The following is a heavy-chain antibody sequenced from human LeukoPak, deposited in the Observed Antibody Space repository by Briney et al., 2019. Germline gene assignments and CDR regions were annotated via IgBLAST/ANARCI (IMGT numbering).Heavy chain of an antibody. J-gene: IGHJ4*02. CDR2: IYQSGSA. D-gene: IGHD6-13*01. V-gene: IGHV4-30-2*01. Sequence: SQTLSLTCGVSGASVSSIGYSWSWIRQPPGRGLEWIGYIYQSGSASYNPSLQSRVTISIDKSKNQFSLNLNSVTAADTAVYYCARAWYSSYYFDYWGQGTLVTVSS. CDR1: GASVSSIGYS. CDR3: ARAWYSSYYFDY.